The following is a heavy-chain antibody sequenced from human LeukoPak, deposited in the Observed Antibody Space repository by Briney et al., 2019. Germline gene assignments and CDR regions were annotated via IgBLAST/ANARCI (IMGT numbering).Heavy chain of an antibody. V-gene: IGHV3-9*01. CDR3: AKDYYDSSAGGVFDY. Sequence: GRSLRLSCAASGFTFDDYAMHWVRQAPGKGLEWVSGISWNSGSIGYADSVKGRFTISRDNAKNSLYLQMNSLRAEDTALYYCAKDYYDSSAGGVFDYWGQGTLVTVSS. J-gene: IGHJ4*02. D-gene: IGHD3-22*01. CDR2: ISWNSGSI. CDR1: GFTFDDYA.